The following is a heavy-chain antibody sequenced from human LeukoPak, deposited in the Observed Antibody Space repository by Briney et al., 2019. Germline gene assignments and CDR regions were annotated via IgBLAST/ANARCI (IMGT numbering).Heavy chain of an antibody. CDR3: ARDRLYSSSLNWFDP. V-gene: IGHV1-2*02. Sequence: ASVKVSCKASGYTFTDYYMHWVRQAPGQGLEWMGWINPNSGGTNYAQKFQGRVTMTTDTSISTAYMELSRLRSDDTAVYYCARDRLYSSSLNWFDPRGQGTLVTVSS. D-gene: IGHD6-13*01. J-gene: IGHJ5*02. CDR1: GYTFTDYY. CDR2: INPNSGGT.